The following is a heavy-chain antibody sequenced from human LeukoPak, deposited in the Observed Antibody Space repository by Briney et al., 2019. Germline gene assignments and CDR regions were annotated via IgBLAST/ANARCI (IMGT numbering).Heavy chain of an antibody. CDR3: ARDTASIFYYYYAMDV. J-gene: IGHJ6*02. V-gene: IGHV3-7*03. Sequence: PGGSLRLSCAASGFTFSSYWMSWVRQAPGKGLEWVANIKQDGSEKYYVDSVKGRFTISRDNAKNSLYLQMSSLRAEDTAVYYCARDTASIFYYYYAMDVWGQGTTVTVSS. CDR1: GFTFSSYW. D-gene: IGHD2/OR15-2a*01. CDR2: IKQDGSEK.